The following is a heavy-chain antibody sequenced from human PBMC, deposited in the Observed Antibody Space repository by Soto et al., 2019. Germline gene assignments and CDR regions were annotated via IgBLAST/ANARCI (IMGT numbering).Heavy chain of an antibody. Sequence: ASVKVSCKASGYTLTGYYMHWVRQAPGQGLEWMGWINPNSGGTNYAQKFQGWVTMTRDTSISTAYMELSRLRSDDTAVYYCAREGYYGSGSYYRLQYYYYYGMDVWGQGTTVTVSS. CDR2: INPNSGGT. CDR1: GYTLTGYY. CDR3: AREGYYGSGSYYRLQYYYYYGMDV. D-gene: IGHD3-10*01. J-gene: IGHJ6*02. V-gene: IGHV1-2*04.